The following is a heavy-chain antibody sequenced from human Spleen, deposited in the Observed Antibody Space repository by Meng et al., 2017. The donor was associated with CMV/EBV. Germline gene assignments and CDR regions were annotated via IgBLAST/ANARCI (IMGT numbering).Heavy chain of an antibody. CDR3: ARGDKYNYYGSGSHDY. V-gene: IGHV4-34*01. Sequence: QVQLSQWGAELLKASETLSLTVAVYGGSFSGYYWSWIRQPPGKGLEWIGEINHSGSTNYNPSLKSRVTISVDTSKNQFSLKLSSVTAADTAVYYCARGDKYNYYGSGSHDYWGQGTLVTVSS. CDR2: INHSGST. D-gene: IGHD3-10*01. J-gene: IGHJ4*02. CDR1: GGSFSGYY.